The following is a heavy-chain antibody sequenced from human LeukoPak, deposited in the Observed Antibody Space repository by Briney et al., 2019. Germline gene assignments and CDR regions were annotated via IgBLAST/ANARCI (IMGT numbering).Heavy chain of an antibody. CDR3: ARTFRHSGWDLGEFNDAFDI. Sequence: RASQTLSLTCTVPGGSISSGSYYWSWIRQPAGKGLEWIGRIYTSGSTNYNPSLKSRVTISVDTSKNQFSLKLSSVTAADTAVYYCARTFRHSGWDLGEFNDAFDIWGQGTMVTVSS. D-gene: IGHD6-19*01. CDR1: GGSISSGSYY. V-gene: IGHV4-61*02. J-gene: IGHJ3*02. CDR2: IYTSGST.